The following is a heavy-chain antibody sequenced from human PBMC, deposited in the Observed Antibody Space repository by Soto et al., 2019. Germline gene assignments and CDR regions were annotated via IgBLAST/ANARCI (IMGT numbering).Heavy chain of an antibody. Sequence: VQLLESGGGLVQPGGPLRLSCAASGFTFRDYAMNWVRQAPGKGLEWVSDISGSGDSARYADSVRGRFTISRDNSRNTLYLQMNSLRVDDTAVYYCGKERRGSGWSVCNYWGQGTLVTVSS. V-gene: IGHV3-23*01. J-gene: IGHJ4*02. CDR3: GKERRGSGWSVCNY. D-gene: IGHD6-19*01. CDR1: GFTFRDYA. CDR2: ISGSGDSA.